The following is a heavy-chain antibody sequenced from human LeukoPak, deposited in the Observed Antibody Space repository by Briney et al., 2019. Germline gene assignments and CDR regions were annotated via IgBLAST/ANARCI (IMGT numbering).Heavy chain of an antibody. CDR1: GDSFRGYY. D-gene: IGHD3-3*01. CDR2: VYYSGDST. CDR3: ARDHHYDFWSGYQYYFDY. V-gene: IGHV4-59*01. J-gene: IGHJ4*02. Sequence: SETLSLTCTVSGDSFRGYYWHWIRQPPGKGLEWIGCVYYSGDSTDYNPSLKSRVTMSADSSKNQFSLKLNSVSAADTAVYYCARDHHYDFWSGYQYYFDYWGQGTLVTVSS.